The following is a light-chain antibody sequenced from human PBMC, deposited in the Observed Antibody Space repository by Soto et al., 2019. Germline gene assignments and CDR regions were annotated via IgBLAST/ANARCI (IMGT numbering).Light chain of an antibody. CDR3: QQRSNWPQWT. J-gene: IGKJ1*01. V-gene: IGKV3-11*01. CDR2: DAS. CDR1: QSVGGN. Sequence: EIVMTQSPATLSVSPGERPTLSCRASQSVGGNLAWYQQKPGQAPRLLIYDASNRATGIPARFSGSGSGTDFTLTISSLEPEDFAVYYCQQRSNWPQWTFGQGTKVDIK.